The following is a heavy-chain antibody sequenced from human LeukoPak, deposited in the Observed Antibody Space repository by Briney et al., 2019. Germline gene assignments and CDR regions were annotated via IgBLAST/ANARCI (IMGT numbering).Heavy chain of an antibody. Sequence: GESLRLSCAASGFTVSSSWMGWVRQAPGKGLEWVGLIKSRTDGGTAEYGAPVKGRFTISRDDSKNTLYLQMNSLKTEDTAVYYCSRLGNPAFFHSWGQGSLVTVSS. V-gene: IGHV3-15*01. CDR2: IKSRTDGGTA. CDR1: GFTVSSSW. J-gene: IGHJ4*02. CDR3: SRLGNPAFFHS. D-gene: IGHD4-23*01.